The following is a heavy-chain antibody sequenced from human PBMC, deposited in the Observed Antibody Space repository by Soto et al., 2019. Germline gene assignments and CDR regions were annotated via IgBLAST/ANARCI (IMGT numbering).Heavy chain of an antibody. J-gene: IGHJ4*02. CDR3: ARAASPPDY. CDR2: MNADNGDT. CDR1: GYTFTSYA. V-gene: IGHV1-3*01. Sequence: QVQLVQSGAEVKKPGASVKVSCKASGYTFTSYAIYWVRQAPGQRLEWMGWMNADNGDTKHSQKFQGRVTITRDTSASTAYMELSSLTSEDTAVYFCARAASPPDYWGQGTLVTVSS.